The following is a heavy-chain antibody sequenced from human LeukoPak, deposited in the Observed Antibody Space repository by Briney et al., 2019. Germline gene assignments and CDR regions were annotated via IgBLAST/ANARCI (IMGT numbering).Heavy chain of an antibody. CDR2: ISVRSNYR. D-gene: IGHD3-22*01. CDR1: GYTFSDFS. CDR3: VRIIRNNDKRGYYYYYDY. V-gene: IGHV3-21*01. Sequence: PGGSLTLSCAASGYTFSDFSVNWVRQAPGKGLEWVSSISVRSNYRYYADSVRGRFTISRDDARDSLFLQMNSLRAEDTAVYFCVRIIRNNDKRGYYYYYDYWGQGTLVTVSS. J-gene: IGHJ4*02.